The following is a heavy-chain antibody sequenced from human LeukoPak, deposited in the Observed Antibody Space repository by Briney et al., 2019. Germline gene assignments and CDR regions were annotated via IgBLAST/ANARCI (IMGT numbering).Heavy chain of an antibody. CDR3: ARETDSTLFDY. CDR1: GFTFSSYE. CDR2: ISSSGSTI. D-gene: IGHD2-2*01. Sequence: GGSLRLSCAASGFTFSSYEMNWVRQAPGKGLEWVSYISSSGSTIYYADSVKGRFTVSRDNAKNSLYLQMNSLRAEDTAVYYCARETDSTLFDYWGQGTLVTVSS. J-gene: IGHJ4*02. V-gene: IGHV3-48*03.